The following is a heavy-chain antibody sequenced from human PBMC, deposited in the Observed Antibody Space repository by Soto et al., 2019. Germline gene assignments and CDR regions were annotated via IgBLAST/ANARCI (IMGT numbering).Heavy chain of an antibody. J-gene: IGHJ6*02. CDR1: GFTFSSYA. CDR2: ISGSGGST. CDR3: AKGDSELSGYYYYGMDV. V-gene: IGHV3-23*01. Sequence: GGSLRLSCAASGFTFSSYAMSWVRQAPGKGLEWVSAISGSGGSTYYADSVKGRFTISRDNSKNTLYLQMNSLRAEDTAVYYCAKGDSELSGYYYYGMDVWGQGTTVTVSS. D-gene: IGHD1-7*01.